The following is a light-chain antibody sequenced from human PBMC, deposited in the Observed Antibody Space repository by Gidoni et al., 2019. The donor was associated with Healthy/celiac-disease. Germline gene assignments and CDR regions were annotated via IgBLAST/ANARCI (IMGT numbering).Light chain of an antibody. CDR2: AAS. Sequence: AIQLTQSPSSLSASVGDRVTSTCRASQGISSALAWYQQKPGKAPKLLLYAASSLESGVPSRFSGCGSGTDFTITISSLQPEDVATYYCHQFNSYPHTFGGGTKVEIK. CDR1: QGISSA. V-gene: IGKV1-13*02. J-gene: IGKJ4*01. CDR3: HQFNSYPHT.